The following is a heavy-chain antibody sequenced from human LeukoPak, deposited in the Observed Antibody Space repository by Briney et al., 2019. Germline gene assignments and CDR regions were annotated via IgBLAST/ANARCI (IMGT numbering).Heavy chain of an antibody. V-gene: IGHV1-8*03. Sequence: ASVKVSCKASGYTFTSYDINWVRQATGQGLEWMGWMNPNSGNTGYAQKFQGRVTITRNTSISTAYLELSSLRSEDTAVYYCARETDSYLEYYFDYWGQGTLVTVSS. CDR3: ARETDSYLEYYFDY. D-gene: IGHD5-18*01. CDR1: GYTFTSYD. CDR2: MNPNSGNT. J-gene: IGHJ4*02.